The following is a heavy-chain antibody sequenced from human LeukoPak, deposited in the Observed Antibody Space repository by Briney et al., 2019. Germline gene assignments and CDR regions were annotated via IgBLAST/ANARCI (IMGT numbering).Heavy chain of an antibody. Sequence: SETLSLTCTVSGASLRSSDYYWGWIRQPPGKGLEWIGEINHSGSTNYNPSLKSRVTISVDTSKNQFSLKLSSVTAADTAVYYCARDNYDILTGYHYFDYWGQGTLVTVSS. CDR1: GASLRSSDYY. V-gene: IGHV4-39*07. CDR3: ARDNYDILTGYHYFDY. CDR2: INHSGST. D-gene: IGHD3-9*01. J-gene: IGHJ4*02.